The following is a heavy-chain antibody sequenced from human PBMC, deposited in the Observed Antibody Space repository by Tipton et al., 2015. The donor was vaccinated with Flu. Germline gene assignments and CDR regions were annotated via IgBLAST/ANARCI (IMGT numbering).Heavy chain of an antibody. D-gene: IGHD6-6*01. CDR3: ARTYSSYFFDY. CDR2: ISYDGSDK. J-gene: IGHJ4*02. CDR1: GFTFGSYD. V-gene: IGHV3-30*03. Sequence: RSLRLSCAASGFTFGSYDMHWVRQAPGKGPEWMSFISYDGSDKSYADSVEGRFTISRDNSKNTLYLQMNNLRPEDTAVFYCARTYSSYFFDYWGLGTLVSVSS.